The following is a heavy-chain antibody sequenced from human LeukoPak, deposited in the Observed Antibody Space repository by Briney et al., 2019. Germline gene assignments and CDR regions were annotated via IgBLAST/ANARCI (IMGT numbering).Heavy chain of an antibody. CDR1: GFTFSSYS. D-gene: IGHD1-14*01. CDR3: AKDSRNLPFDY. J-gene: IGHJ4*02. Sequence: PGGSLRLSCAASGFTFSSYSMNWVRQAPGKGLEWVSYISSTSSTIYYPDSVKGRFTISRDNSKNTLYLQMNSLRAEDTAVYYCAKDSRNLPFDYWGQGTLVTVSS. V-gene: IGHV3-48*01. CDR2: ISSTSSTI.